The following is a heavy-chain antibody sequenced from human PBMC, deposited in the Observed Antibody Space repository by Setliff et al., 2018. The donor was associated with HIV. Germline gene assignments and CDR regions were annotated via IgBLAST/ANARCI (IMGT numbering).Heavy chain of an antibody. CDR1: GGSFNNYF. J-gene: IGHJ4*02. Sequence: SETLSLTCAVYGGSFNNYFWTWIRQPPGKGLEWLGYVSYIGSTTYNPSLKSRVTISVDTSKNQFSLKLSSVTAADTAVYYCASYYGADEPSYYFDFWGQGTQVTVSS. V-gene: IGHV4-59*08. CDR3: ASYYGADEPSYYFDF. CDR2: VSYIGST. D-gene: IGHD3-22*01.